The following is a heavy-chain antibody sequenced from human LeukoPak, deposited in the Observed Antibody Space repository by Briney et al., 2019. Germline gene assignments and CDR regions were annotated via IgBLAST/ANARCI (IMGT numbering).Heavy chain of an antibody. Sequence: ASVKVSCKASGYTFTSYDINWVRQATGQGLEWMGWMNPNSGNTGYAQKFQGRVTMTRNTSISTAYMELSSLRSEDTAVYYCARARGGHTYYDILTGYYKSPPFDYWGQGTLVTVSS. CDR3: ARARGGHTYYDILTGYYKSPPFDY. J-gene: IGHJ4*02. V-gene: IGHV1-8*01. D-gene: IGHD3-9*01. CDR1: GYTFTSYD. CDR2: MNPNSGNT.